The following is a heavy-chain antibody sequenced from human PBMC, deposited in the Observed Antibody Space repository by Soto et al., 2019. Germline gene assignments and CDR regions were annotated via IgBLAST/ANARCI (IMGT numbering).Heavy chain of an antibody. CDR2: ISSSSSYI. J-gene: IGHJ4*02. CDR1: GFTFNTYN. V-gene: IGHV3-21*01. Sequence: GGSLRLACAVSGFTFNTYNVNWVRQAPGKGLEWVSSISSSSSYIYYADSVKGRFTISRDNAKNSLYLQMNSLRAEDTAVYYCARASEFAGTTILAFDYLGQGTLVTVSS. CDR3: ARASEFAGTTILAFDY. D-gene: IGHD1-7*01.